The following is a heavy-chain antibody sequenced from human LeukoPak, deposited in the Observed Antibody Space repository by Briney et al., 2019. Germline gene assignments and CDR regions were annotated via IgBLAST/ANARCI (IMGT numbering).Heavy chain of an antibody. V-gene: IGHV3-7*01. CDR2: IKQDGSEK. CDR3: ARDREWELQSSRYFDY. CDR1: GLTFSSYW. Sequence: GGSLRLSCGASGLTFSSYWMSWVRQAPGKGLEWVANIKQDGSEKYYVDSVKGRFTISRDNAKNSLYLQMNSLRAEDTAVYYCARDREWELQSSRYFDYWGQGTLVTVSS. J-gene: IGHJ4*02. D-gene: IGHD1-26*01.